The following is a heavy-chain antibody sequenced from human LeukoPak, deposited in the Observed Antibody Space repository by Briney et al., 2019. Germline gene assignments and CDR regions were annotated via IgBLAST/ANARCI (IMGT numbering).Heavy chain of an antibody. J-gene: IGHJ4*02. D-gene: IGHD3-3*01. CDR3: ARHVGTIFGVVINSFDY. V-gene: IGHV4-34*01. Sequence: PSETLSLTCAVYGGSFSGSSWSWIRQPPGKGLEWIGEINHSGSTNYNASLESRVTISVDTSKNQFSLKLRSVTAADTALYYCARHVGTIFGVVINSFDYWGQGIRVIVSS. CDR2: INHSGST. CDR1: GGSFSGSS.